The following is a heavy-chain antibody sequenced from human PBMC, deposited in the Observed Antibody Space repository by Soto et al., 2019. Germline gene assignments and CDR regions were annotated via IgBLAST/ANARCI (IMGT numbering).Heavy chain of an antibody. CDR3: ARGQGGGYCSSTSCYRGWFDP. D-gene: IGHD2-2*01. CDR2: INHSGST. J-gene: IGHJ5*02. Sequence: PSETLSLTCAVYGGSFSCYYWSWIRQPPGKGLEWIGEINHSGSTNYNPSLKSRVTISVDTSKNQFSLKLSSVAAADTAVYYCARGQGGGYCSSTSCYRGWFDPWGQGTLVTVSS. V-gene: IGHV4-34*01. CDR1: GGSFSCYY.